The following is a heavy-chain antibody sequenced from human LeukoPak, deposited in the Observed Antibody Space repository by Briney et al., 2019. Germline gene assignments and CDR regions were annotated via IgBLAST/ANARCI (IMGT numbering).Heavy chain of an antibody. D-gene: IGHD3-22*01. CDR2: IYYSGST. J-gene: IGHJ4*02. V-gene: IGHV4-59*01. CDR3: ARVPPGYYDSSGYFDY. Sequence: PSETLSLTCTVSGGSSSSYYWSWIRQPPGKGLEWIENIYYSGSTNYNPSLKSRVTISVDTSKNQFSLKLSSVTAADTAVYNCARVPPGYYDSSGYFDYWGQGTLVTVSS. CDR1: GGSSSSYY.